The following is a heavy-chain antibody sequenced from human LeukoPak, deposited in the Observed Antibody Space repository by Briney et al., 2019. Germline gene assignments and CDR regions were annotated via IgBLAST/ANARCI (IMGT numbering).Heavy chain of an antibody. D-gene: IGHD3-10*01. CDR2: ISGSGGST. CDR1: GFTFSNYA. Sequence: PGGSLRLSCAASGFTFSNYAMSWVRQAPGKGLEWVSAISGSGGSTYYADSVKGRFTISRDNSKNTLYLQMNSLRAEDTAVYYCAKDVSMVRGATDYWGQGTLVTVSS. J-gene: IGHJ4*02. CDR3: AKDVSMVRGATDY. V-gene: IGHV3-23*01.